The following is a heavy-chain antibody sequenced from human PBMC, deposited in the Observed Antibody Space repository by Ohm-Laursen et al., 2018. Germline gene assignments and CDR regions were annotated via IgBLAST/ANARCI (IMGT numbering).Heavy chain of an antibody. CDR3: ARYRIKELPFDY. CDR2: TNPNSGGT. D-gene: IGHD1-26*01. V-gene: IGHV1-2*02. Sequence: SVKVSCKASGYTFTGYYMHWVRQAPGQGLEWMGWTNPNSGGTNYAQKFQGRVTMTRDTSISTAYMELSRLRSDDTAVYYCARYRIKELPFDYWGQGTLVTVSS. CDR1: GYTFTGYY. J-gene: IGHJ4*02.